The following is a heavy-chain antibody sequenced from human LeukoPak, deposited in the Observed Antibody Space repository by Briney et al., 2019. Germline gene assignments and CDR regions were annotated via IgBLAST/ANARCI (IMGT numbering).Heavy chain of an antibody. V-gene: IGHV4-39*07. CDR3: ARGLKYCSSTSCYRYYYYYYYMDV. CDR2: INHSGST. J-gene: IGHJ6*03. CDR1: GGSISSSSYY. Sequence: PSETLSLTCTVSGGSISSSSYYWGWIRQPPGKGLEWIGEINHSGSTNYNPSLKSRVTISVDTSKNQFSLKLSSVTAADTAVYYCARGLKYCSSTSCYRYYYYYYYMDVWGKGTTVTVSS. D-gene: IGHD2-2*02.